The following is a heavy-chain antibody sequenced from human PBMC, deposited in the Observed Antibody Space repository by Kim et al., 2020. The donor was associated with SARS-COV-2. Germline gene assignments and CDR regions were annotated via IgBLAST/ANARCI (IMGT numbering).Heavy chain of an antibody. Sequence: LKSRVTISVDTSKNQFSLKLSSVTAADTAVYYCARDAPYCSGGSCYYISDYWGQGTLVTVSS. D-gene: IGHD2-15*01. V-gene: IGHV4-59*01. J-gene: IGHJ4*02. CDR3: ARDAPYCSGGSCYYISDY.